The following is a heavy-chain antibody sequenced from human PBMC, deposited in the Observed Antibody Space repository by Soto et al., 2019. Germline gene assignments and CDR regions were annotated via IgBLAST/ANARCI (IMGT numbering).Heavy chain of an antibody. CDR1: GFTFSSRA. CDR2: ISDGGGST. Sequence: EVQLLESGGGLVQPGGSLRLSCAASGFTFSSRAMTWVRQAPGKGLEWVSSISDGGGSTYYADSVKGRFTISRDNSKNTLYLQMNGLRAEDTAAYYCAKVGGVRVLDALDVWGQGTMVTVSS. D-gene: IGHD2-8*01. J-gene: IGHJ3*01. V-gene: IGHV3-23*01. CDR3: AKVGGVRVLDALDV.